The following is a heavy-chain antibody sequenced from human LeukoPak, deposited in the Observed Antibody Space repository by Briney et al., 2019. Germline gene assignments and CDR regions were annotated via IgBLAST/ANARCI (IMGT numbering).Heavy chain of an antibody. CDR1: GFTFGDYA. CDR3: VRGPHYGAYTDYFDY. V-gene: IGHV3-7*01. Sequence: GGSLRLSCTASGFTFGDYAMSWVRQASGKGLEWVATIKQEGSEHYYVDSVKGRFTISRDDATNSLSLQMNSLRVEDTALYYCVRGPHYGAYTDYFDYWGRGTLVTVSS. J-gene: IGHJ4*02. CDR2: IKQEGSEH. D-gene: IGHD4-17*01.